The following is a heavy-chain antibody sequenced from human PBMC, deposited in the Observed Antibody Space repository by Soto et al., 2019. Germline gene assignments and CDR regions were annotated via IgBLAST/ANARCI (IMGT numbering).Heavy chain of an antibody. J-gene: IGHJ3*02. D-gene: IGHD3-3*01. CDR2: ISCSGGST. Sequence: EVQLVESGGGLVQPGGSLRISCAASGFTFSNYSMTWVRQAPGKGLEWVSTISCSGGSTYYIDSVKGRFTISRDNSKNTLYLQMNSLRAEDTVIYYCAKDWTSIWGQGTMLSVFS. CDR3: AKDWTSI. V-gene: IGHV3-23*04. CDR1: GFTFSNYS.